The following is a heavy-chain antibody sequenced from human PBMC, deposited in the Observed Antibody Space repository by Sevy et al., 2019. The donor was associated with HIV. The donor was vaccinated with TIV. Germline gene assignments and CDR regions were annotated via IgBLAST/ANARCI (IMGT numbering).Heavy chain of an antibody. Sequence: GGSLRLSCVASGFTFSDYYMSWIRQAPGKGLEWVSYISPSGFIKHYGDSVKGRFIISRDNAKNSLFLQMNSLGPDDTAVYFCARDNRRGDRWLQLTYDYWGPGTLATVSS. CDR1: GFTFSDYY. V-gene: IGHV3-11*01. CDR2: ISPSGFIK. J-gene: IGHJ4*02. D-gene: IGHD5-18*01. CDR3: ARDNRRGDRWLQLTYDY.